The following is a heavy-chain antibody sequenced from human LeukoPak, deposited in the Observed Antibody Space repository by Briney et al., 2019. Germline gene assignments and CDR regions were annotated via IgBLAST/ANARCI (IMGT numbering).Heavy chain of an antibody. J-gene: IGHJ4*02. CDR3: AKDMNLGVVVTLFDY. V-gene: IGHV3-23*01. Sequence: PGGSLRLSCAASGFTFSSYWMHWVRQAPGKGLEWVSAISGSGGSTYYADSVKGRFTISRDNSKNTLYLQMNSLRAEDTAVYYCAKDMNLGVVVTLFDYWGQGTLVTVSS. D-gene: IGHD3-22*01. CDR1: GFTFSSYW. CDR2: ISGSGGST.